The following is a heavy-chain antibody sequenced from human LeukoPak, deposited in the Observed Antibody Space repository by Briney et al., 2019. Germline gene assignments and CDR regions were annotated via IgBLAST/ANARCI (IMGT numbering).Heavy chain of an antibody. CDR2: INGDESST. CDR3: ARDFDGNLDY. J-gene: IGHJ4*02. CDR1: GFTFSSYW. Sequence: GGSLRLSCAASGFTFSSYWMHWVRQAPGKGLVWVSRINGDESSTNYADSVQGRFTISRDIAKNTVYLRMNSLRAEDTAVYYCARDFDGNLDYWGQGTLVTVSS. D-gene: IGHD1-14*01. V-gene: IGHV3-74*01.